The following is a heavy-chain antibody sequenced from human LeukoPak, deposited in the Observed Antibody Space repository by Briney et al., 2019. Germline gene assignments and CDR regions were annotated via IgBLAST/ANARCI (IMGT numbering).Heavy chain of an antibody. Sequence: ASVKVSCKASGYTFTSYAMNWVRQAPGQGLEWMGWISAYNGNTNYAQKLQGRVTMTTDTSTSTAYMELRSLRSDDTAVYYCARGGAFGGVIVMSYWGQGTLVTVSS. CDR3: ARGGAFGGVIVMSY. J-gene: IGHJ4*02. V-gene: IGHV1-18*01. CDR2: ISAYNGNT. CDR1: GYTFTSYA. D-gene: IGHD3-16*02.